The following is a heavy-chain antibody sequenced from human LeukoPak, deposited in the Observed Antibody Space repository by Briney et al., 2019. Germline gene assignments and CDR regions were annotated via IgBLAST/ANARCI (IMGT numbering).Heavy chain of an antibody. CDR2: ISLTGLT. D-gene: IGHD2-8*01. V-gene: IGHV4-4*02. CDR1: GGSISNTNW. CDR3: SRENGAFSPFGY. J-gene: IGHJ4*02. Sequence: PSGTLSLTCCVSGGSISNTNWWSWVRQPPGQGLEWIGEISLTGLTHYNPSLQSRVTVSLDKSKTQLSLNLTSVTAADTAVYYCSRENGAFSPFGYWGQGTLVTVLS.